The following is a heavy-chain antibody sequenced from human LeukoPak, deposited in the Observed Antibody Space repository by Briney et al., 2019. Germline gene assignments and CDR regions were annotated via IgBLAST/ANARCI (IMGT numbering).Heavy chain of an antibody. V-gene: IGHV5-51*01. CDR2: IYPGDSDT. Sequence: GESLKISCKGSGYSFTSYWIGRVRQMPGKGLEWMGIIYPGDSDTRYSPSFQGQVTISADKSISTAYLQWSSLKASDTAMYYCASPHPYDNSGYDAFDIWGQGTMVTISS. CDR3: ASPHPYDNSGYDAFDI. D-gene: IGHD3-22*01. J-gene: IGHJ3*02. CDR1: GYSFTSYW.